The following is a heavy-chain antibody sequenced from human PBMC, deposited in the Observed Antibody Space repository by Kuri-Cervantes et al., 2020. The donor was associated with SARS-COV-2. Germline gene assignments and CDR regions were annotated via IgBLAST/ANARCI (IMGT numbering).Heavy chain of an antibody. Sequence: SETLSLTCTVSGGTISSSSYYWGWIRQPPGKGLEWIGSIYYSGSTYYNPSLKSRVTISVDTSKNQFSLKLSSVTAADTAVYYCARQMMSSITIFGVVITKNLFDPWGQGTLVTVSS. CDR1: GGTISSSSYY. V-gene: IGHV4-39*01. CDR3: ARQMMSSITIFGVVITKNLFDP. CDR2: IYYSGST. J-gene: IGHJ5*02. D-gene: IGHD3-3*01.